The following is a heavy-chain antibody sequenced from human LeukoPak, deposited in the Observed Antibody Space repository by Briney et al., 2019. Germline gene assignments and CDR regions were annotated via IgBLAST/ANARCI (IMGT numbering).Heavy chain of an antibody. J-gene: IGHJ6*03. D-gene: IGHD1-26*01. Sequence: PSETLSLTCTVSGGSISSYYWGWIRQPAGKGLEWIGRIYTSGSTNYNPSLKSRVTMSVDTSKNQFSLKLSSVTAADTAVYYCASSGSYSSEWDYYYYYYMDVWGKGTTVTVSS. CDR3: ASSGSYSSEWDYYYYYYMDV. V-gene: IGHV4-4*07. CDR2: IYTSGST. CDR1: GGSISSYY.